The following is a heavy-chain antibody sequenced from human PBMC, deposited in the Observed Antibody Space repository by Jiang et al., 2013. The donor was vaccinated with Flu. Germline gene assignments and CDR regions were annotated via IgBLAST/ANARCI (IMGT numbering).Heavy chain of an antibody. V-gene: IGHV4-34*01. CDR3: ARDKRPYSSSWYQGLGWFDP. D-gene: IGHD6-13*01. Sequence: LLKPSETLSLTCAVYGGSFSGYYWSWIRQPPGKGLEWIGEINHSGSTNYNPSLKSRVTISVDTSKNQFSLKLSSVTAADTAVYYCARDKRPYSSSWYQGLGWFDPWGQGTLVTVSS. J-gene: IGHJ5*02. CDR2: INHSGST. CDR1: GGSFSGYY.